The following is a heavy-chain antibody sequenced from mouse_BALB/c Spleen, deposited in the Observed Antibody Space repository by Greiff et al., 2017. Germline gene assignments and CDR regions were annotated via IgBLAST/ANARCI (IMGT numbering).Heavy chain of an antibody. Sequence: VQLQQSGPELVKPGASVKMSCKASGYTFTSYVMHWVKQKPGQGLEWIGYINPYNDGTKYNEKFKGKATLTSDKSSSTAYMELSSLTSEDSAVYYCARRGYYGSSHYWYFDVWGAGTTVTVSS. CDR1: GYTFTSYV. V-gene: IGHV1-14*01. J-gene: IGHJ1*01. D-gene: IGHD1-1*01. CDR2: INPYNDGT. CDR3: ARRGYYGSSHYWYFDV.